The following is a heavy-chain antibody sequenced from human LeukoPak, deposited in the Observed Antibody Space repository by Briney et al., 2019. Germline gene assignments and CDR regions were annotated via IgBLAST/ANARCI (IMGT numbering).Heavy chain of an antibody. CDR1: GGSFSAYY. CDR2: INHSGST. D-gene: IGHD3-9*01. Sequence: SETLSLTCAVYGGSFSAYYWSWIRQPPGKGLEWIGEINHSGSTNHNPSLKSRVTISVDTSKNQFSLKLSSVTAADTAVYYCARHVLRYFDWLLLWDYWGQGTLVTVSS. J-gene: IGHJ4*02. V-gene: IGHV4-34*01. CDR3: ARHVLRYFDWLLLWDY.